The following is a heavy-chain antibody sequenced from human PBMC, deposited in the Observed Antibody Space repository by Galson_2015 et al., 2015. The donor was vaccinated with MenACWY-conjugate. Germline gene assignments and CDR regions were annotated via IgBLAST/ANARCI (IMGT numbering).Heavy chain of an antibody. D-gene: IGHD6-13*01. J-gene: IGHJ4*02. CDR1: GGSIRSYY. CDR2: IDYSGSA. CDR3: ARLSAAALDS. V-gene: IGHV4-59*01. Sequence: TLSLTCTVSGGSIRSYYWGWIRQPPGKGLEWIGYIDYSGSANYNPSLKSRVTISVDTSKNKFSLKLTSVTAADTAIYYCARLSAAALDSWGQGTLVTVSS.